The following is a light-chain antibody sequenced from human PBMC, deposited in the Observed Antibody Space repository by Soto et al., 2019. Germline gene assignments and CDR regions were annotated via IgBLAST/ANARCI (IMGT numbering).Light chain of an antibody. Sequence: EIVLTQAPATLSLSPGERATLSCRASQSVGRFVAWYQQKPGQAPRLLIYETSTRATGIPVRFSGSGSGTDFSLTISGLDPEDFARYYCQQRASWPISFGGGTKVEIK. CDR1: QSVGRF. CDR2: ETS. CDR3: QQRASWPIS. V-gene: IGKV3-11*01. J-gene: IGKJ4*01.